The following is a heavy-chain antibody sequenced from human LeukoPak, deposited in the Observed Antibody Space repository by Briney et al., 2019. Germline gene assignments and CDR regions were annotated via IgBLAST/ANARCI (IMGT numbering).Heavy chain of an antibody. CDR1: GFTFSDHY. Sequence: PGGSLRLSCAASGFTFSDHYVDWVRQAPGKGLEWVANIKQDGSEKYYVHSVKGRFTISRDNAKNSLYLQMNRLRAEDTAVYYCARPGRADAFDIWGQGTMVTVSS. CDR2: IKQDGSEK. CDR3: ARPGRADAFDI. J-gene: IGHJ3*02. V-gene: IGHV3-7*04.